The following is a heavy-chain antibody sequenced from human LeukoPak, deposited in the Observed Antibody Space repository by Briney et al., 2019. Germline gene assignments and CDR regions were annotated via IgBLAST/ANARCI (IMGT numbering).Heavy chain of an antibody. J-gene: IGHJ4*02. D-gene: IGHD3-16*01. Sequence: GGSLRLSCAASGFTFSSYAMSWVRQAPGKGLEWVSGINWNGGSTGYADSVKGRFTISRDNAKNSLYLQMNSLRAEDTAVYYCAKRKDEGGPFDYWGQGTLVTVSS. V-gene: IGHV3-20*04. CDR1: GFTFSSYA. CDR2: INWNGGST. CDR3: AKRKDEGGPFDY.